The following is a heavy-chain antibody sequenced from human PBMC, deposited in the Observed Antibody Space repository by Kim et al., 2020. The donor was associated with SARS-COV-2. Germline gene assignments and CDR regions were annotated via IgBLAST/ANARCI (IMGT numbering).Heavy chain of an antibody. D-gene: IGHD6-13*01. CDR3: ARDYYTNTYSSSWYGIDY. CDR2: TYYRSKWYN. J-gene: IGHJ4*02. Sequence: SQTLSLTCAISGDSVSSNSAAWNWIRQSPSRGLEWLGRTYYRSKWYNDYAVSVKSRITINPDTSKNQFSQQLNSVTPEDTAVYYCARDYYTNTYSSSWYGIDYWGQGTLVTVSS. V-gene: IGHV6-1*01. CDR1: GDSVSSNSAA.